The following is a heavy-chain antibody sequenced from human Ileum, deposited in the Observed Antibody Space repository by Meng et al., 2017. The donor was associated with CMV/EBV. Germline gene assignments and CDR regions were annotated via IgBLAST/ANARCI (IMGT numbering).Heavy chain of an antibody. CDR3: AALGTYFDP. CDR2: INPSTGVT. V-gene: IGHV1-2*02. D-gene: IGHD1-1*01. CDR1: GYTFSAYY. Sequence: RVSCKASGYTFSAYYLYWVRQAPGNGLEWMGRINPSTGVTNYAQKFQGRVAMTRDTSINTAYMDLSGLTSDDTAIYYCAALGTYFDPWGQGTLVTVSS. J-gene: IGHJ5*02.